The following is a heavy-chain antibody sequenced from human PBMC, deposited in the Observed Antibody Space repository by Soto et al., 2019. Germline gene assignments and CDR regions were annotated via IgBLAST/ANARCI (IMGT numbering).Heavy chain of an antibody. CDR2: INAGNGNT. Sequence: ASVKVSCKASGYTFTSYAMHLVRQAPGQRLEWMGWINAGNGNTKYSQKFQGRVTITRDTSASTAYMELSSLRSEDTAVYYCARDREPYYDFWSGYYPTRYYYYGMDVWVQGTTVTVSS. J-gene: IGHJ6*02. CDR1: GYTFTSYA. CDR3: ARDREPYYDFWSGYYPTRYYYYGMDV. V-gene: IGHV1-3*01. D-gene: IGHD3-3*01.